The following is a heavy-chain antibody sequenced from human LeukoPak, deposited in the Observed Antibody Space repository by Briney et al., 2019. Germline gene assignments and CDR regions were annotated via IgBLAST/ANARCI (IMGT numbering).Heavy chain of an antibody. CDR3: ARHYDSGSYPVDY. V-gene: IGHV4-59*08. J-gene: IGHJ4*02. CDR1: GGSIESYY. Sequence: SETLSLTCTVPGGSIESYYRTGNRQPPGKGLECIGRICHSGSTNYNPSLKSRVTMSVDTCKTQFSLRLSSVPAGETAVYYCARHYDSGSYPVDYWGQGALVTVSS. D-gene: IGHD3-10*01. CDR2: ICHSGST.